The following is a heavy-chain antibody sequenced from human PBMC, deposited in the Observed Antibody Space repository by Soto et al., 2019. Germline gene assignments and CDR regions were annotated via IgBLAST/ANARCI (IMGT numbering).Heavy chain of an antibody. CDR1: GGSISSSSYY. J-gene: IGHJ4*02. D-gene: IGHD3-10*01. CDR2: IYYSGST. V-gene: IGHV4-39*01. Sequence: SETLSLTCTVSGGSISSSSYYWGWIRQPPGKGLEWIGSIYYSGSTYYNPSLKSRVTISVDTSKNQFSLKLSSVTAADTAVYYCARGDITMVRGVIMRPVFADYWGQGTLVTVSS. CDR3: ARGDITMVRGVIMRPVFADY.